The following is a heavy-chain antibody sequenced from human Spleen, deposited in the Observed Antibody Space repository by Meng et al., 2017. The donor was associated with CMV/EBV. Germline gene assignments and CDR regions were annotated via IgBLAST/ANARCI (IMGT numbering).Heavy chain of an antibody. CDR1: GGSFSGYY. CDR3: ARPFQGARFDY. D-gene: IGHD4/OR15-4a*01. CDR2: INHSGRT. J-gene: IGHJ4*02. Sequence: SETLSLTCAVYGGSFSGYYWSWIRQPPGKGLEWIGEINHSGRTTYNPSLKSRVAISVDTSKSQFSLRLSSVTAADTAVYFCARPFQGARFDYWGQGTLVTVSS. V-gene: IGHV4-34*01.